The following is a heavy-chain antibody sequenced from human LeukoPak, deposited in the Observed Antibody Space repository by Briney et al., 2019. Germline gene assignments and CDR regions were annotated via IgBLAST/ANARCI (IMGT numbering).Heavy chain of an antibody. Sequence: SGGSLRLSCAASGFTFSSYAMSWVRQAPGKGLEWVSAISGSGADTYYADSVKGRFTISRDNSMNTLYLRMNSLRAEDTAVYYCAKNGGSGSYYRSPFDYWGQGTLVTVSS. CDR3: AKNGGSGSYYRSPFDY. J-gene: IGHJ4*02. V-gene: IGHV3-23*01. D-gene: IGHD3-10*01. CDR2: ISGSGADT. CDR1: GFTFSSYA.